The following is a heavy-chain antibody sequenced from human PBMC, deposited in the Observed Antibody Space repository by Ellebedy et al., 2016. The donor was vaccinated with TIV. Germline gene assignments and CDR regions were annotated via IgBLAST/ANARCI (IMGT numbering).Heavy chain of an antibody. CDR3: ARADSYYYGSDNYVPAAFAI. J-gene: IGHJ3*02. Sequence: MPSETLSLTCTVSGGSISTYFWSWIRQPPGKGLEWIGYIYYSGTTKYNPSLTSRVTISVDTSKTQFSLNLSSVTAADTAVYYCARADSYYYGSDNYVPAAFAIWGQGTLVTVSS. CDR1: GGSISTYF. D-gene: IGHD3-10*01. V-gene: IGHV4-59*01. CDR2: IYYSGTT.